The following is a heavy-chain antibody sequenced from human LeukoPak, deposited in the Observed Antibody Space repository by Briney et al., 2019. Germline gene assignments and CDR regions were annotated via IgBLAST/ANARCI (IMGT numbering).Heavy chain of an antibody. J-gene: IGHJ4*02. V-gene: IGHV3-23*01. D-gene: IGHD4-17*01. Sequence: GGSLRLSCGVSGFTFSTYAMSWVRQAPGKGLEWVSAISGSGGSTYYADSVKGRFTISRDNSKNTLYLQMNSLRAEDTAVYYCAKKGLTVTTYYFDYWGQGTLVTVSS. CDR1: GFTFSTYA. CDR2: ISGSGGST. CDR3: AKKGLTVTTYYFDY.